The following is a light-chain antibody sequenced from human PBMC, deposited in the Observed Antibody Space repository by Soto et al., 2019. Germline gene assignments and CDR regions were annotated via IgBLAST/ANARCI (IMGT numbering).Light chain of an antibody. CDR1: GSNIGKNA. CDR3: ATWDDSLNAWV. Sequence: QSVLTQPPSVSEAPRQRVTISCSGSGSNIGKNAVNWYQQFPGKAPKLLIYHDDLLPSGVSDRFSGSKSGTSASLAISGLQSEDEADYYCATWDDSLNAWVFGGGTKLTVL. CDR2: HDD. V-gene: IGLV1-36*01. J-gene: IGLJ3*02.